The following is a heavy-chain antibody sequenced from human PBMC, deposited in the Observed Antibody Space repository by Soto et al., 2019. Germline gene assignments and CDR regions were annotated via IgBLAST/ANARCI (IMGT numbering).Heavy chain of an antibody. CDR3: ASDLGVLVPAAAYYYGMDV. J-gene: IGHJ6*02. Sequence: QVQLVQSGAEVKKPGASVKVSCKASGYTFTSYGISWVRQAPGQGLEWMGWISAYNGNTNYAQKLQGRVTMTTDTSTSTAYMELRSLRSDDTAVYYCASDLGVLVPAAAYYYGMDVWGQGTTVTVSS. CDR1: GYTFTSYG. D-gene: IGHD2-2*01. V-gene: IGHV1-18*01. CDR2: ISAYNGNT.